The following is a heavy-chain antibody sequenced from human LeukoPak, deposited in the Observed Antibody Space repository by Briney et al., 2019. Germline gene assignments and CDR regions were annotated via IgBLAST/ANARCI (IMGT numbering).Heavy chain of an antibody. CDR2: ITNDGSST. CDR3: ARGEDYGDYFDY. Sequence: GGSLRLSCAASGLTFSSHWMHWVRQAPGKGLVWVSRITNDGSSTTYADSVKGRFTISRDNAKNMLYLQVNSLRAEDTAVYYCARGEDYGDYFDYWGQGTLVTVSS. D-gene: IGHD4-17*01. V-gene: IGHV3-74*01. CDR1: GLTFSSHW. J-gene: IGHJ4*02.